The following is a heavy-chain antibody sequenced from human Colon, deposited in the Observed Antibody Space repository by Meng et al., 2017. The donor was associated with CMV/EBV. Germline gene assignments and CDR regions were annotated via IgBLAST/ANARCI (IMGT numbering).Heavy chain of an antibody. D-gene: IGHD5-24*01. CDR3: TRDHGDVFNDYYFQN. Sequence: GASISDGSYSWTWIRQSPGKGLVWIGYVRQSGSPYYNPSLKSRVTMSLDKSKNQFFLHLSSVTAADTAVYYCTRDHGDVFNDYYFQNWGQGILVTVSS. CDR1: GASISDGSYS. CDR2: VRQSGSP. V-gene: IGHV4-30-2*06. J-gene: IGHJ4*02.